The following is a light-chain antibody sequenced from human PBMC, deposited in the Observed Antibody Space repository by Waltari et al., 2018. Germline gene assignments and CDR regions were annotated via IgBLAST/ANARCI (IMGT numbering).Light chain of an antibody. CDR2: WAS. CDR3: QQYYSPPPLFT. Sequence: DIVMTQSPDSLAVSLGERDTIHCKSSQTVLDSSNNRNYLAWYQQKPGQPPKLLIAWASSRESGVPDRFSGSASGTDFTLTITSLQAEDVAVYYCQQYYSPPPLFTFGPGTKVDIK. CDR1: QTVLDSSNNRNY. V-gene: IGKV4-1*01. J-gene: IGKJ3*01.